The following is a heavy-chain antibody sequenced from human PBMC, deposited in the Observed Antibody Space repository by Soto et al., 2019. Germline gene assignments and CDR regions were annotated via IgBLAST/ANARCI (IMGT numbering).Heavy chain of an antibody. CDR3: AGVEGGTVTSVADAFVI. D-gene: IGHD2-8*01. V-gene: IGHV4-34*01. Sequence: QVQLQQWGAGLLKPSENLSLTCSVYGGFVSSGTYYWSWIRQPPGKGLEWIGEMRHSGGTHFNPSLTSRVTSSAVTSKNQLSPKMSAVAAAVRALYYCAGVEGGTVTSVADAFVIWVPGPIVTVSS. J-gene: IGHJ3*02. CDR2: MRHSGGT. CDR1: GGFVSSGTYY.